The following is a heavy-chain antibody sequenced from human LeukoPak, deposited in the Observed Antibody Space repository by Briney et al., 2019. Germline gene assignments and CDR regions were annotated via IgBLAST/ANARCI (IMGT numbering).Heavy chain of an antibody. V-gene: IGHV6-1*01. CDR3: ARGGLLWFGESGNWFDP. Sequence: SQTLSLTCAISGDSVSSNSAAWNWIRQSPSSGLEWLGRTYYRSKWYNDYAVSVKSRITINPDTSKNQFSLQLNSVTPEDTAVYYCARGGLLWFGESGNWFDPWGQGTLVTVSS. D-gene: IGHD3-10*01. CDR1: GDSVSSNSAA. CDR2: TYYRSKWYN. J-gene: IGHJ5*02.